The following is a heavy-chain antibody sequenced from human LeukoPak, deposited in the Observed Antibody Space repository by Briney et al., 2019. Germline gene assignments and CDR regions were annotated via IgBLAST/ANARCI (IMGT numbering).Heavy chain of an antibody. J-gene: IGHJ5*02. Sequence: PSETLSLTCAVYGGSFSGYYWSWIRQPPGKGLECIGEIHHSGSTNYNPSLKSRVTLSVDTSKNQFSLKLSSVTAADTAVYYCASGSYSNWFDPWGQGTLVTVSS. CDR3: ASGSYSNWFDP. D-gene: IGHD3-10*01. V-gene: IGHV4-34*01. CDR1: GGSFSGYY. CDR2: IHHSGST.